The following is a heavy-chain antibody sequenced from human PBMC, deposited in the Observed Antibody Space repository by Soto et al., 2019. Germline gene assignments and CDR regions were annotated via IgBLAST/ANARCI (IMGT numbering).Heavy chain of an antibody. J-gene: IGHJ4*02. V-gene: IGHV3-23*01. CDR2: ISGSGGST. CDR1: GFTFSSYA. CDR3: APQTRDYYDPSRYFDY. Sequence: GGSLRLSCAASGFTFSSYAMSWVRQAPGKGLEWVSAISGSGGSTYYADSVKGRFTISRDNSKNTLYLQMNSLRAEDTAVYYCAPQTRDYYDPSRYFDYWGQGTLVTASS. D-gene: IGHD3-22*01.